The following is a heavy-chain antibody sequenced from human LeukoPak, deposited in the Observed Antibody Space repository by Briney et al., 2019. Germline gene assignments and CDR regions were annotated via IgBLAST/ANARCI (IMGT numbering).Heavy chain of an antibody. CDR3: ARHSPLLTNYYDSSGYPYFDY. Sequence: GESLKISCKGSGYSFTSYWIGWVRQMPGKGLEWMGIIYPGDSDTRYSPSFQGQVTISADKSISTAYLQWSSLKASDTAMNYCARHSPLLTNYYDSSGYPYFDYWGQGTLVTVPS. D-gene: IGHD3-22*01. CDR1: GYSFTSYW. J-gene: IGHJ4*02. CDR2: IYPGDSDT. V-gene: IGHV5-51*01.